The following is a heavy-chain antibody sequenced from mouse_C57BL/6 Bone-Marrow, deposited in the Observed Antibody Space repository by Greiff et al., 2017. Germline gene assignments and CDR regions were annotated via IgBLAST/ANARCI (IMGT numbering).Heavy chain of an antibody. CDR3: ARSIYYYGEWYFDV. CDR2: INPNNGGT. Sequence: VQLKQSGPELVKPGASVKISCKASGYTFTDYYMNWVKQSHGKSLEWIGDINPNNGGTSYNQKFKGKATLTVDKSSSTAYMELRSLTSEDSAVYYCARSIYYYGEWYFDVWGTGTTVTVSS. CDR1: GYTFTDYY. J-gene: IGHJ1*03. V-gene: IGHV1-26*01. D-gene: IGHD1-1*01.